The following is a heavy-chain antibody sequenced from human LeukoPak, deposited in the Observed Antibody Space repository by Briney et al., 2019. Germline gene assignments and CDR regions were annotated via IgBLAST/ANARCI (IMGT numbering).Heavy chain of an antibody. CDR1: GGTFSSYA. J-gene: IGHJ4*02. V-gene: IGHV1-18*01. D-gene: IGHD3-22*01. CDR3: ARVVTMIVVAPFDY. CDR2: ISAYNGNT. Sequence: GASVKVSCKASGGTFSSYAISWVRQAPGQGLEWMGWISAYNGNTNYAQKLQGRVTMTTDTSTSTAYMELRSLRSDDTAVYYCARVVTMIVVAPFDYWGQGTLVTVSS.